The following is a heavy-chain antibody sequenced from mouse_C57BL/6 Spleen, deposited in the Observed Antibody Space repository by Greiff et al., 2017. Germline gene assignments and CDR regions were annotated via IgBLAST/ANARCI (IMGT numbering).Heavy chain of an antibody. CDR3: ASDYDGPFAY. V-gene: IGHV5-9*01. Sequence: EVQLVESGGGLVKPGGSLKLSCAASGFTFSSSTMSWVRQTPEKRLEWVATISGGGGNTYYPDSVKGRFTISRDNAKNTLDLQMSSLRSEDTALYYCASDYDGPFAYWGQGTLVTVSA. J-gene: IGHJ3*01. CDR1: GFTFSSST. CDR2: ISGGGGNT. D-gene: IGHD2-3*01.